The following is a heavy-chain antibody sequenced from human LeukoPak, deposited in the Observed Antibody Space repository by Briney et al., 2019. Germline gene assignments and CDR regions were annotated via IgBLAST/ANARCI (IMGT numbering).Heavy chain of an antibody. CDR3: AIDPNWGTHS. CDR1: GFIFNRYW. D-gene: IGHD7-27*01. V-gene: IGHV3-74*01. Sequence: GGSLRLSCAASGFIFNRYWMHWVRQAPGKGLVWVSRINGDGSTLSYADSVKGRFTISRDNAKNTLYLQMNSLRVEDTAVYYCAIDPNWGTHSWGQGVLVTVSS. J-gene: IGHJ4*02. CDR2: INGDGSTL.